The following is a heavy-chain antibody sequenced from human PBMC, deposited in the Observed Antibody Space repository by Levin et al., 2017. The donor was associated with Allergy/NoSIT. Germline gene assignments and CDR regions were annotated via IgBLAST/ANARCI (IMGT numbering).Heavy chain of an antibody. V-gene: IGHV1-69*13. Sequence: ASVKVSCRASGGTFSSYAIRWVRQAPGQGLEWMGGIIPVFGTADYGQKFQGRVTITADESTRTVYMEMSSLRSEDTAVYYCARETMVRGGFDYWGQGTLVTVSS. D-gene: IGHD3-10*01. CDR1: GGTFSSYA. J-gene: IGHJ4*02. CDR2: IIPVFGTA. CDR3: ARETMVRGGFDY.